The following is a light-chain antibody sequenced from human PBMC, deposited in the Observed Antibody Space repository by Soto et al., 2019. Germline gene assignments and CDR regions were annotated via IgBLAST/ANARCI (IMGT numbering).Light chain of an antibody. V-gene: IGKV1-39*01. J-gene: IGKJ5*01. Sequence: DIQMTQSPSSLSASVGDRVTITCRASQSISTYLNWYQLKPGKAPNLLMYGASYLKSGVPTRFSGSGSGTDFNLTISSMQPQDVSIYYCQQTYTTPDITFGQGTKLDIK. CDR2: GAS. CDR3: QQTYTTPDIT. CDR1: QSISTY.